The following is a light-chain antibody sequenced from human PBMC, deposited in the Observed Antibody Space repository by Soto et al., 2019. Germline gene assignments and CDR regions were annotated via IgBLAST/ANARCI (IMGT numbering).Light chain of an antibody. CDR2: VGTGGIVG. V-gene: IGLV9-49*03. Sequence: QSVLTQPPSASASLGASVRLTCTLSSGYSNYKVDWYQQRPGKGPRFVMRVGTGGIVGSKGDGIPDRFSVLGSGQNRYLTIKNIQEEDESDYHCGADHGTGSNFVYVFGTGTKVTVL. J-gene: IGLJ1*01. CDR3: GADHGTGSNFVYV. CDR1: SGYSNYK.